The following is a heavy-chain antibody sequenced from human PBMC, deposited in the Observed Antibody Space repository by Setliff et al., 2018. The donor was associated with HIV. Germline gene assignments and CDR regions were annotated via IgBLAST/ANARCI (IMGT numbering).Heavy chain of an antibody. Sequence: PGGSLRLSCEASGLTFRNAWMKWVRQAPGRGLEWVGRIKSKTDGGTTDYAAPVKGRFTISRDNSKNTLYLQVNSLRPEDTAVYYCASARIPTGGTSTSFDYWGQGTLVTVSS. J-gene: IGHJ4*02. CDR3: ASARIPTGGTSTSFDY. CDR2: IKSKTDGGTT. D-gene: IGHD1-1*01. CDR1: GLTFRNAW. V-gene: IGHV3-15*07.